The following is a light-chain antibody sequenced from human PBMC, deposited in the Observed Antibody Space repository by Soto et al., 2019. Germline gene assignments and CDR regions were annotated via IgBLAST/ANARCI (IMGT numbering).Light chain of an antibody. CDR1: SSDVGGYNY. CDR2: DVS. V-gene: IGLV2-14*01. Sequence: QSALTQPASVSGSPGQWITISCTGTSSDVGGYNYVSWYQQHPGKAPKLMIYDVSNRPSGVFNRFSGSKSVNTASLTISGLQAEDEADYFCSSYTSSSTYVFGTGTKVTVL. J-gene: IGLJ1*01. CDR3: SSYTSSSTYV.